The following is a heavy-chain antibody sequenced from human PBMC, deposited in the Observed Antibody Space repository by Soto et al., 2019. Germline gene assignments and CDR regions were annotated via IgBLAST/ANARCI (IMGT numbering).Heavy chain of an antibody. D-gene: IGHD6-19*01. J-gene: IGHJ5*02. CDR1: GGSISSSSYY. Sequence: QLQLQESGPGLVKPSETLSLTCTVSGGSISSSSYYWGWIRQPPGKGLEWIGSIYYSGSTYYNPALKSRVTISVDTSKNQFSLKLSSVTAADTAVYYCARSPTYIAVVPVGWFDPWGQGTLVTVSS. V-gene: IGHV4-39*01. CDR3: ARSPTYIAVVPVGWFDP. CDR2: IYYSGST.